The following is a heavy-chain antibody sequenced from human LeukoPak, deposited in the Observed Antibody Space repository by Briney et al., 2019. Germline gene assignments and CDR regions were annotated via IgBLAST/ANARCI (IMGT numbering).Heavy chain of an antibody. Sequence: SETLSLTCTVSGGSISSSTYYWGWIRQPPGKGLEWIGNIYYSGSTYCNPSLKSRITISVDTSKNQFSLKLRSVTAADTAVYYCAGHSYSGTYYSAFDIWGQGTMVTVSS. CDR1: GGSISSSTYY. CDR3: AGHSYSGTYYSAFDI. V-gene: IGHV4-39*01. CDR2: IYYSGST. D-gene: IGHD1-26*01. J-gene: IGHJ3*02.